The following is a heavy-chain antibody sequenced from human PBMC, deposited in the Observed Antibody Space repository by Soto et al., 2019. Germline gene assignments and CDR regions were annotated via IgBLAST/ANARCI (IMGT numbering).Heavy chain of an antibody. CDR1: GGIFSSYA. J-gene: IGHJ4*02. D-gene: IGHD5-12*01. CDR2: IIPIFGTA. V-gene: IGHV1-69*05. Sequence: QVQLVQSGAEVKKPGSSVKVSCKASGGIFSSYAISWVRQAPGQGLEWMGGIIPIFGTANYAQKFQGRVTXTXDXXTSTAYMELSSLRSEDTAVYYCASRYSGYDSALDYWGQGTLVTVSS. CDR3: ASRYSGYDSALDY.